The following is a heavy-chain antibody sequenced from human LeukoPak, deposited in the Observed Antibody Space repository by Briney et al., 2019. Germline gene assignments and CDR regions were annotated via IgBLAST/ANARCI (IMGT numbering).Heavy chain of an antibody. D-gene: IGHD2-21*02. Sequence: GGSLRLSCAASGFTLSSSAMHWVRQARGKGLEWVPVISYDGSNKYYADSVKGRFTISRDNSKNTLYLQMNSLRAEDTAVYYCARYFRAYCGGDCYSGDAFDIWGQGTMVTVSS. CDR2: ISYDGSNK. V-gene: IGHV3-30*04. CDR1: GFTLSSSA. CDR3: ARYFRAYCGGDCYSGDAFDI. J-gene: IGHJ3*02.